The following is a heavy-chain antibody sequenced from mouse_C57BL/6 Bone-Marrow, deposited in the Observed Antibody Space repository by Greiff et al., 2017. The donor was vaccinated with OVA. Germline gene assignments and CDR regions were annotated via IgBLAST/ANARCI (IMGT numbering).Heavy chain of an antibody. CDR3: ASEGYYGSSYLWYFDV. CDR2: IDPANGNT. V-gene: IGHV14-3*01. Sequence: VQLQQSVAELVRPGASVKLSCTASGFNIKNTYMHWVKQRPEQGLEWIGRIDPANGNTKYAPKFQGKATITADKSSNTAYLQLSSLTSENTALYYWASEGYYGSSYLWYFDVWGTGTTVTVSS. CDR1: GFNIKNTY. J-gene: IGHJ1*03. D-gene: IGHD1-1*01.